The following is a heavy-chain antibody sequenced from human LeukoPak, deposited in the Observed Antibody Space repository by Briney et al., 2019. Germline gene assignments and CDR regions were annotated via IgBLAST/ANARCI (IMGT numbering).Heavy chain of an antibody. V-gene: IGHV1-69*05. D-gene: IGHD5-24*01. CDR1: GGTFSSYA. J-gene: IGHJ4*02. CDR2: IIPIFGTA. CDR3: ARARRDGYNFEDY. Sequence: GASVKVSCKASGGTFSSYAISWVRQAPGQGLEWMGGIIPIFGTANYAQKFQGRVTITTDESTSTAYMELSSLRSEDTAVYYCARARRDGYNFEDYWGQGTLVNVSS.